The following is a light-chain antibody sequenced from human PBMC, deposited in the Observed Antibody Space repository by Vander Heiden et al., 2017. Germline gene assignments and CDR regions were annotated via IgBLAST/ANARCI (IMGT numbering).Light chain of an antibody. CDR1: SSDVGGHNY. CDR2: DVS. Sequence: QSALTQPASVSGSPGQSITISCTGTSSDVGGHNYVSWYQQHPGKAPKLIIFDVSDRPSGVSSRFSGSKSGNTASLTISGLQAEDEADYYCCSYTNPHTYVFGTGTEVTVL. J-gene: IGLJ1*01. CDR3: CSYTNPHTYV. V-gene: IGLV2-14*03.